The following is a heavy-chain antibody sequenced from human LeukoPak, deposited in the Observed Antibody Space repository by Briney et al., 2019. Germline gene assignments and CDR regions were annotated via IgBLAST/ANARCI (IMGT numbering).Heavy chain of an antibody. CDR3: ARKFSYGSNGRGFDY. CDR2: ILTSGST. Sequence: RPSETLSLTCTVSGGSISSYYWSWIRQPAGKGLEWIGRILTSGSTNYNPSLQSRVTMSVDTSKNQFSLKLNSMTAADTAVYYCARKFSYGSNGRGFDYWGQGTLVTVSS. D-gene: IGHD4-23*01. J-gene: IGHJ4*02. V-gene: IGHV4-4*07. CDR1: GGSISSYY.